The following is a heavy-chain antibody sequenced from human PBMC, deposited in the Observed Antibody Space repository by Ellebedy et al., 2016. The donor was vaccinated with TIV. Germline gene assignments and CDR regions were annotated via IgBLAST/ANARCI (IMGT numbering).Heavy chain of an antibody. CDR3: ARVGTTAMVTYYFDY. J-gene: IGHJ4*02. Sequence: MPSETLSLTCTVSGGSISSYFWSWIRQPPGKGLEWIGYIYYSGNTAYNPSLKSRVTMSADTSKSQFSLNLSSVTAADTAVYYCARVGTTAMVTYYFDYWGQGTLVTVSS. CDR1: GGSISSYF. CDR2: IYYSGNT. D-gene: IGHD5-18*01. V-gene: IGHV4-59*01.